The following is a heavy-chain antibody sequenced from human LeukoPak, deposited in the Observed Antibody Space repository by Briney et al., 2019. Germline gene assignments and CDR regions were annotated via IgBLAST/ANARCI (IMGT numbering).Heavy chain of an antibody. CDR3: ARSYPLDYDLWSGYYS. CDR1: GFTFSSYA. D-gene: IGHD3-3*01. J-gene: IGHJ4*02. CDR2: ISYDGSNK. V-gene: IGHV3-30-3*01. Sequence: PGGSLRLSCAASGFTFSSYAMHWVRQAPGKGLEWVAVISYDGSNKYYADSVKGRFTISRDNSKNTLYLQMNSLRAEDTAVYYCARSYPLDYDLWSGYYSWGQGTLVTVSS.